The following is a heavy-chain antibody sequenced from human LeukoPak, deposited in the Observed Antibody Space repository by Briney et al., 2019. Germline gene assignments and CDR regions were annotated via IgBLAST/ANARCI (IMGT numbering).Heavy chain of an antibody. V-gene: IGHV3-30*04. J-gene: IGHJ3*02. CDR2: ISYDGSNK. Sequence: PGGSLRLSCAASGFTFSSYAMHWVRQAPGKGLEWVAVISYDGSNKYYADSVKGRFTISRDNSKNTLYLQMNSLRAEDTAVYYCAKGPVGYSSSRGDAFDIWGQGTMVTVSS. CDR1: GFTFSSYA. CDR3: AKGPVGYSSSRGDAFDI. D-gene: IGHD6-13*01.